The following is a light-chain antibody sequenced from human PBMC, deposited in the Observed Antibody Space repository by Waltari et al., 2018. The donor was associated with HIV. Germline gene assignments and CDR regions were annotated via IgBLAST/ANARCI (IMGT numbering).Light chain of an antibody. V-gene: IGLV1-44*01. J-gene: IGLJ3*02. CDR2: GNY. CDR3: ASWDVSLNGWV. CDR1: TSNIGIKT. Sequence: QSVVTQPPSVSGTPGQTVTISCSGSTSNIGIKTVNWYQHLPGTAPKRLIYGNYQRPSGVPDRFSASKSGTSASLAISGLQSEDEVDYYCASWDVSLNGWVFGGGTKLTVL.